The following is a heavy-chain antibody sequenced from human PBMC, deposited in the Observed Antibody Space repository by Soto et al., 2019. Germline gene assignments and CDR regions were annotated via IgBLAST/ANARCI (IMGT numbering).Heavy chain of an antibody. Sequence: EVQLVQSGAEVKKPGESLKISCKGSGYSFTSYWIGWVRQMPGKGLEWMGIIYPGDSDTRYSPSFQGQVTISADKSISTTYLQWSSLKASDIAMYYSARLDPIVVLPAAIGAFDIWGQGTMVTVSS. CDR1: GYSFTSYW. V-gene: IGHV5-51*03. CDR3: ARLDPIVVLPAAIGAFDI. CDR2: IYPGDSDT. J-gene: IGHJ3*02. D-gene: IGHD2-2*02.